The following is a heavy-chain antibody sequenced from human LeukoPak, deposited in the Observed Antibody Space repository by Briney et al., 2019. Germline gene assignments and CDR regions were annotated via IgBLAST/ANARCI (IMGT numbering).Heavy chain of an antibody. CDR1: GGSISSYY. CDR2: IYYSGST. J-gene: IGHJ4*02. Sequence: SETPSLTCTVSGGSISSYYWSWIRQPPGKGLEWIGYIYYSGSTNYNPSLKSRVTISVDTSKNQFSLKLSSVTAADTAVYYCARGYCSGGSCYPYYFDYWGLGTLVTVSS. D-gene: IGHD2-15*01. CDR3: ARGYCSGGSCYPYYFDY. V-gene: IGHV4-59*01.